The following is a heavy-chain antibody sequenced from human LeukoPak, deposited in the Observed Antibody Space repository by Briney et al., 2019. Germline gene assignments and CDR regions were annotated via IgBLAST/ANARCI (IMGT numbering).Heavy chain of an antibody. D-gene: IGHD6-6*01. CDR2: LPYDGTEK. Sequence: GGSLRLSCAASGFTFRSSAMHWVPQAPGKGLEWVALLPYDGTEKYYVESVKGRFTISRDNSNNTLYLQLNSLRMEGPAVYFCARQRSSLRYFHTYLDVWGKGTTVTVSS. CDR1: GFTFRSSA. J-gene: IGHJ6*03. V-gene: IGHV3-30*04. CDR3: ARQRSSLRYFHTYLDV.